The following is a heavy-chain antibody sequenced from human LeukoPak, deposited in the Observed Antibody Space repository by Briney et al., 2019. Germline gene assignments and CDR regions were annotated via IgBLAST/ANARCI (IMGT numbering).Heavy chain of an antibody. CDR1: GGSINSGIYY. J-gene: IGHJ4*02. CDR3: ARVVAVPQSIGYFFDY. Sequence: PSETLSPTCAVSGGSINSGIYYWGWIRQPPGQGLEWIGNMFYSGDTYYNPSLKSRVTISIDTSKSQFSLNLSSVTAADTAVYYCARVVAVPQSIGYFFDYWGQGTLVTVSS. CDR2: MFYSGDT. V-gene: IGHV4-39*01. D-gene: IGHD2-21*01.